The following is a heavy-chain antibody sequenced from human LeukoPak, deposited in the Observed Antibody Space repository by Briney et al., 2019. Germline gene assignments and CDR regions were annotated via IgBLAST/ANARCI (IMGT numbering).Heavy chain of an antibody. Sequence: GASVKVSCKASGYTFTGYYMHWVRQAPGQGLEWMGWINPNSGGTNYAQRFQGRVTMTRDTSISTAYMELSRLRSDDTAVYYCARDLAPPFGWFDPWGQGTLVTVSS. V-gene: IGHV1-2*02. CDR3: ARDLAPPFGWFDP. J-gene: IGHJ5*02. CDR2: INPNSGGT. CDR1: GYTFTGYY. D-gene: IGHD3-10*01.